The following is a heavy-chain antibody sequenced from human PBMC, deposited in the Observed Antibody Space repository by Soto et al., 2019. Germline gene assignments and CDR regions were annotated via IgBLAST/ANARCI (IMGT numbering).Heavy chain of an antibody. D-gene: IGHD6-19*01. CDR3: ARDLRVAGRDASLGGWFDP. J-gene: IGHJ5*02. V-gene: IGHV1-3*01. Sequence: GASVKVSCKASGYTFTSYAMHWVRQAPGQRLDWMGWINAGNGNTKYSQKFQGRVTITRDTSASTAYMELSSLRSEDTAVYYCARDLRVAGRDASLGGWFDPWGQGTLVTVSS. CDR1: GYTFTSYA. CDR2: INAGNGNT.